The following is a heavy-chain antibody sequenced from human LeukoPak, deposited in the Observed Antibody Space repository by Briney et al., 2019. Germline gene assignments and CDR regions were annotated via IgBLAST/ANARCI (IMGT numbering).Heavy chain of an antibody. CDR2: INSDGSST. J-gene: IGHJ6*03. CDR3: ARAYGDYGGSYYYMDV. CDR1: GFTYSSYW. V-gene: IGHV3-74*01. Sequence: GGSLRLSCAASGFTYSSYWMHWVRQAPGKGLVWVSRINSDGSSTRYADSVKGRFTISRDNAKNTLYLQMNSLRAEDSAVYYCARAYGDYGGSYYYMDVWGKGTTVTVSS. D-gene: IGHD4-17*01.